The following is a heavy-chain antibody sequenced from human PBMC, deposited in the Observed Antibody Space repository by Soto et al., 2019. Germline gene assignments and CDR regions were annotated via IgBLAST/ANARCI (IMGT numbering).Heavy chain of an antibody. Sequence: QVQLVESGGGVVQPGRSLRLSCAATGFTFNNYGLHWVRQAPGTGLEGVAVISFDGSDEYYADSVKGRFTISRDNSKNTMYLQMNSLRAEDSAVYYCAKDNGRDASGWHHQDVFEVWGQGTEVTVSS. D-gene: IGHD6-19*01. CDR1: GFTFNNYG. J-gene: IGHJ3*01. V-gene: IGHV3-30*18. CDR2: ISFDGSDE. CDR3: AKDNGRDASGWHHQDVFEV.